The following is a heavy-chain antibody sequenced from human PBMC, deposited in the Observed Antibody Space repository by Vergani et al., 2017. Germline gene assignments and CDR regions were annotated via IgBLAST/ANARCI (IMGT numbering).Heavy chain of an antibody. V-gene: IGHV4-38-2*02. Sequence: QVQLQESGPRLVRPSQTLSLTCTVSVGSIDNGYYWDWIRQPPGKGLEWVGSIYRTGRTHFNPSLKSRVTISVDTSNNHFSLRLNSLTAADTDVYYCAGRSGIVYDSVSGTEYFFDFWCQGTLVTVSS. CDR1: VGSIDNGYY. J-gene: IGHJ4*02. CDR2: IYRTGRT. D-gene: IGHD3-9*01. CDR3: AGRSGIVYDSVSGTEYFFDF.